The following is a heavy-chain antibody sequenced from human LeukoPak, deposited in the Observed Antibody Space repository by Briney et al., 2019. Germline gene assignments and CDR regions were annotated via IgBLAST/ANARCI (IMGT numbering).Heavy chain of an antibody. J-gene: IGHJ5*02. CDR3: ARDDCSSISCYHNWFDP. D-gene: IGHD2-2*01. CDR1: GFTFSSYW. CDR2: IKQDGSEK. Sequence: GGSLRLSCAASGFTFSSYWMSWVRQAPGKGLEWEANIKQDGSEKYYVDSVKGRFTISRDNAKNSLYLQMNSLRAEDTAVYYCARDDCSSISCYHNWFDPWGQGTLVTVSS. V-gene: IGHV3-7*01.